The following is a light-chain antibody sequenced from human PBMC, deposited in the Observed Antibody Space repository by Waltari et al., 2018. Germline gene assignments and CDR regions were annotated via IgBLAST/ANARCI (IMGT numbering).Light chain of an antibody. Sequence: QSVLTQPPSASGTPGQRVTISCSGSSSNIGPTTVNWYQHPPGTAPKLLIYNNNPGPSGVPDRFSGSKSGTSASLAISGLQSEDEADYYCAAWDGRLDAWVFGGGTKLTVL. CDR1: SSNIGPTT. J-gene: IGLJ3*02. V-gene: IGLV1-44*01. CDR2: NNN. CDR3: AAWDGRLDAWV.